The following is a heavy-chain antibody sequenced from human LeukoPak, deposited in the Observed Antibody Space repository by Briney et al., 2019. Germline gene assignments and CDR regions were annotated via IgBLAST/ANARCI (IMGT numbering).Heavy chain of an antibody. J-gene: IGHJ1*01. CDR3: ARDGILIAAAGTGYFQH. Sequence: GASVKVSCKASGYTFTSYGISWVRQAPGQGLEWMGWISAYNGNTNYAQKLQGRVTMTTDTSTSTAYMELRSLRSDDTAVYYCARDGILIAAAGTGYFQHWGQGTLVTVSS. V-gene: IGHV1-18*01. CDR1: GYTFTSYG. D-gene: IGHD6-13*01. CDR2: ISAYNGNT.